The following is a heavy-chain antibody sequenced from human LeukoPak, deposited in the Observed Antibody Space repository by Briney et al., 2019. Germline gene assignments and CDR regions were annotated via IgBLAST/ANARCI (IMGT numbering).Heavy chain of an antibody. Sequence: GGSLRLSCAASGFTVSNNYMSWIRQAPGKGLEWVSYISSSASSIYYADSVKGRFTISRDNVKNSLYLQMNSLRAEDTAVYYCARDWGVGRRDYWGQGTLVTVSS. V-gene: IGHV3-11*01. D-gene: IGHD3-10*01. J-gene: IGHJ4*02. CDR2: ISSSASSI. CDR3: ARDWGVGRRDY. CDR1: GFTVSNNY.